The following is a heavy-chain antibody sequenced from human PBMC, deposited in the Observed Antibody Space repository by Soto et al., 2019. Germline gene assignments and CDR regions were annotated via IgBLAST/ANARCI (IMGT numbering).Heavy chain of an antibody. J-gene: IGHJ4*02. D-gene: IGHD3-9*01. V-gene: IGHV4-59*01. CDR3: ARGLRYFDW. CDR1: GGSITSSY. CDR2: IYYSGST. Sequence: QVQLQESGPGLVKPSETLSLTCTVSGGSITSSYWSWIRQPPGKGLEWIGYIYYSGSTNYNPSLKSRVTISVVTSKNQFSLNLSSVTAADTAVYFCARGLRYFDWWGQGTLVTVSS.